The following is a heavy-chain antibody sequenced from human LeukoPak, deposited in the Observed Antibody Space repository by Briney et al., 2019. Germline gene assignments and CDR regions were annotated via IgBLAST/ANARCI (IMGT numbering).Heavy chain of an antibody. Sequence: PGGSLKRSCTASEFTVSRNYMLWVRQAPGKGLEWVSLIFSNGDTHYADSVKGRFTISRDTSKNTVSLQMNSLRVEDTAMYYCTRDLMNYWGQGTLVSDSS. V-gene: IGHV3-53*01. CDR2: IFSNGDT. CDR1: EFTVSRNY. J-gene: IGHJ4*02. CDR3: TRDLMNY.